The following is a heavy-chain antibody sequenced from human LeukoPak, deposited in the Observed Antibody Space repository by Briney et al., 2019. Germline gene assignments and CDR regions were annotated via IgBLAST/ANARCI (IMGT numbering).Heavy chain of an antibody. J-gene: IGHJ4*02. CDR3: AKAGSIRFDY. D-gene: IGHD1-26*01. V-gene: IGHV3-23*01. Sequence: GGSLRLSCAASGFTFSSYSMNWVRQAPGKGLEWVSGISSSGGTTYYADSVKGRFTISRDNSKNTLFLQMNSLRAEDTALYYCAKAGSIRFDYWGQGTLVTVSS. CDR2: ISSSGGTT. CDR1: GFTFSSYS.